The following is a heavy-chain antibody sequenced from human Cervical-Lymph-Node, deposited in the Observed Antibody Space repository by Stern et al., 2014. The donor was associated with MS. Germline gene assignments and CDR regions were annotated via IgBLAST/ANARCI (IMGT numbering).Heavy chain of an antibody. CDR3: AREGIPGAGGTFDN. D-gene: IGHD1-26*01. CDR1: GGTFSSYT. V-gene: IGHV1-69*01. CDR2: IIPIFATT. Sequence: VQLVESGAEVKKPGSSVKVSCKGSGGTFSSYTLNWVRQAPGQGLEWMGGIIPIFATTNYAQRFQGKVTITADGSTSTAYMEVTSLRYEDTAVYYCAREGIPGAGGTFDNWGQGTLVIVSS. J-gene: IGHJ4*02.